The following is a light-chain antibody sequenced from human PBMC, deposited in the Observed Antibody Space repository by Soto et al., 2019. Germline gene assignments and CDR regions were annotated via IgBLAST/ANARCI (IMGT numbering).Light chain of an antibody. V-gene: IGKV1-39*01. CDR1: QGIITY. Sequence: DIQLTQSPSSLSASVGYIFTITCRASQGIITYLNWYQQKPGKAPNLLIYSSSTLQSGVPSRFSGSGSGTDFTLTISSLQPEDFATYYCQQSFSSRWTFGQGTKVDIK. CDR2: SSS. CDR3: QQSFSSRWT. J-gene: IGKJ1*01.